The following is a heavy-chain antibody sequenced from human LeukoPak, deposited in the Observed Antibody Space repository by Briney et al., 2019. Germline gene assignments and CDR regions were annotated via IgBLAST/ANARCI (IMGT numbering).Heavy chain of an antibody. CDR3: ANGNRCTSPNCLGYYYFYMDV. CDR1: GFTFSSYA. D-gene: IGHD2-8*01. V-gene: IGHV3-30-3*01. CDR2: ISYDGSNK. Sequence: GGSLRLSCAASGFTFSSYAMHWVRQAPGKGLEWVAVISYDGSNKYYADSVKGRFTISRDNSKNTLYLQMNSLRAEDTAVYYCANGNRCTSPNCLGYYYFYMDVWGKGTTVTVSS. J-gene: IGHJ6*03.